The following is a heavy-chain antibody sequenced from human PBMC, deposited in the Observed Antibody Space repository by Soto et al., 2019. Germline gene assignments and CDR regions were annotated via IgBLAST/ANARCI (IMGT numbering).Heavy chain of an antibody. CDR2: INHSGST. Sequence: SETLSLTCAVYGGSFSGYYWSWIRQPPGKGLEWIGEINHSGSTNYNPSLKSRVTISVDTSKNQFSQKLSSVTAADTAVYYCARATPSYSSGWYGRWFDPWGQGTLVTVSS. D-gene: IGHD6-19*01. V-gene: IGHV4-34*01. CDR3: ARATPSYSSGWYGRWFDP. J-gene: IGHJ5*02. CDR1: GGSFSGYY.